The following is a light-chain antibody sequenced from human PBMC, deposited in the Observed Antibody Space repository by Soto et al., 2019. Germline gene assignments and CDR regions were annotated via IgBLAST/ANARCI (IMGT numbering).Light chain of an antibody. J-gene: IGKJ1*01. CDR2: GAS. Sequence: IVLTQSPATLPVVRGDRATLSCRSCKSVSSNLAWYKHRTGEAPKLLTYGASTRATGIPARFSGSGSGTEFTLTISRLQPEDFAVYYSQRRSYWRTFGQGTKVDIK. CDR1: KSVSSN. CDR3: QRRSYWRT. V-gene: IGKV3-15*01.